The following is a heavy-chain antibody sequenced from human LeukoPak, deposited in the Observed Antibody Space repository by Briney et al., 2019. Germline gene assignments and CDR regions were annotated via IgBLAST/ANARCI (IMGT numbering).Heavy chain of an antibody. D-gene: IGHD2-2*02. J-gene: IGHJ3*02. Sequence: GGSLRLSCAASGFAVSNNYMTWVRQAPGKGLEWVSVIYKDGSTYYADSVKGRFTISRDNSKNTVYLQMNSLRAEDTAVYYCASRGLGYCSSTSCYTGGQDAFDIWGQGTMVTVSS. CDR3: ASRGLGYCSSTSCYTGGQDAFDI. CDR2: IYKDGST. V-gene: IGHV3-53*01. CDR1: GFAVSNNY.